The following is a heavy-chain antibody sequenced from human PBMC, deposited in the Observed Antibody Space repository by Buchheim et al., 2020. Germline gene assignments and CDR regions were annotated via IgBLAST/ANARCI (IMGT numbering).Heavy chain of an antibody. Sequence: VQLVESGGGLVQPGGSLRLSCTASGFTFSDYWMSWVRQAPGKGLEWIGEIYHSGSTNFNASLKSRVSMSMDKSKNQFSLQLTSVTAADTAVYYCTTSQGGGYLFDSWGQGTL. J-gene: IGHJ4*02. CDR1: GFTFSDYW. V-gene: IGHV4-4*02. CDR3: TTSQGGGYLFDS. CDR2: IYHSGST. D-gene: IGHD3-16*02.